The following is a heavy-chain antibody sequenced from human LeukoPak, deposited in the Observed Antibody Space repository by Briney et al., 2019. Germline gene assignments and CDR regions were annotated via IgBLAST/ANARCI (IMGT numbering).Heavy chain of an antibody. V-gene: IGHV4-39*07. CDR1: GGSISSSSYY. Sequence: PSETLSLTCTVSGGSISSSSYYWGWIRQPPGKGLEWIGSIYYSGSTYYNPSLQSRVTISVDTSKNQFSLKLSSVTAADTAVYYCARSAAAATDYFDYWGQGTLVTVSS. D-gene: IGHD6-13*01. CDR3: ARSAAAATDYFDY. J-gene: IGHJ4*02. CDR2: IYYSGST.